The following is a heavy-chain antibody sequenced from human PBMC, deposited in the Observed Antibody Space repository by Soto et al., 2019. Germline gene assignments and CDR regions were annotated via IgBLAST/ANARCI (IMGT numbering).Heavy chain of an antibody. CDR3: AHRPSGWYLFDY. Sequence: QITLKESGPTLVRHTQTLTLTCTFTGFSRSTSGLGVGWIRQPPGEALEWLALIYWNDDKRYSPSLKARLTITKDTSKNQVVLTMTNMDPVDTATYYCAHRPSGWYLFDYWGQGTLVTVSS. V-gene: IGHV2-5*01. CDR1: GFSRSTSGLG. D-gene: IGHD6-19*01. CDR2: IYWNDDK. J-gene: IGHJ4*02.